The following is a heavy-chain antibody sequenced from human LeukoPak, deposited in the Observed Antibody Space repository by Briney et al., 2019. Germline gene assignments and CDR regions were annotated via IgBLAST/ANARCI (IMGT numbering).Heavy chain of an antibody. J-gene: IGHJ6*03. CDR3: ARSSEGRYYYDSSGFSYYYYYMDV. Sequence: SGTLSLTCAVYGGSFSGYYWSWIRQPPGKGLEWIGEINHSGSTNYNPSLKSRVTISVDTSKNQFSLKLSSVTAADTAVYYCARSSEGRYYYDSSGFSYYYYYMDVWGKGTTVTISS. CDR2: INHSGST. V-gene: IGHV4-34*01. D-gene: IGHD3-22*01. CDR1: GGSFSGYY.